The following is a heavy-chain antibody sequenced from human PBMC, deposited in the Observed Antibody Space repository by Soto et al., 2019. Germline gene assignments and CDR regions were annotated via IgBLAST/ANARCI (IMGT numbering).Heavy chain of an antibody. Sequence: ASVKVSCKASGYTFTSYYMHWVRQAPGQGLEWMGIINPSGGSTSYAQKFQGRVTMTRDTSTSTVYMELSSLRSEETAVYYCARETEGYYFDYWGQGTLVTVSS. J-gene: IGHJ4*02. CDR3: ARETEGYYFDY. V-gene: IGHV1-46*01. CDR1: GYTFTSYY. CDR2: INPSGGST.